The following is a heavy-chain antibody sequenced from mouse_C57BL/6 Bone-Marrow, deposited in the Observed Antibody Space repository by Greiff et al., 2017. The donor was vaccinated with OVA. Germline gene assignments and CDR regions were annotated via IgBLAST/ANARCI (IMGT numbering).Heavy chain of an antibody. CDR3: ARRGYYYGPYY. Sequence: QVQLQQSGAELARPGASVKLSCKASGYTFTSYGISWVKQSTGQGLEWIGEIYPRSGNTYYNEKFKGKATLTADKSSSTAYMELRSLTSEDSAVYFCARRGYYYGPYYWGQGTTLTVSS. V-gene: IGHV1-81*01. J-gene: IGHJ2*01. CDR2: IYPRSGNT. D-gene: IGHD1-1*01. CDR1: GYTFTSYG.